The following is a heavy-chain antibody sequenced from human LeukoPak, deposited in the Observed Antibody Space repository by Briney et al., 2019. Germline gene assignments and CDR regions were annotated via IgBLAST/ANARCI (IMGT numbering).Heavy chain of an antibody. J-gene: IGHJ4*02. V-gene: IGHV1-2*02. CDR3: ARERMGGGRQSLFFDY. D-gene: IGHD3-16*01. CDR1: GYTFTGYY. Sequence: GASVKVSCEASGYTFTGYYMHWVRQAPGQGLEWMGWINPNSGGTNYAQKFQGRVTMTRDTSISTAYMELSRLRSDDTAVYYCARERMGGGRQSLFFDYWGQGTLVTVSS. CDR2: INPNSGGT.